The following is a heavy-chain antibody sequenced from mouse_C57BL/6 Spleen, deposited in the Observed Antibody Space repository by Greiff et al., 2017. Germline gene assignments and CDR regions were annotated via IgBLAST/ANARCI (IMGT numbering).Heavy chain of an antibody. Sequence: QVQLQQSGAELVRPGASVKMSCKASGYTFTSYNMHWVKQTPRQGLEWIGAIYPGNGATSSNQKFKGKATLTVDKSSSTAYMQLSSLTSEDSAVYLCAKKGNWYYAMDYWGQGTSVTVSS. J-gene: IGHJ4*01. V-gene: IGHV1-12*01. CDR2: IYPGNGAT. D-gene: IGHD2-1*01. CDR3: AKKGNWYYAMDY. CDR1: GYTFTSYN.